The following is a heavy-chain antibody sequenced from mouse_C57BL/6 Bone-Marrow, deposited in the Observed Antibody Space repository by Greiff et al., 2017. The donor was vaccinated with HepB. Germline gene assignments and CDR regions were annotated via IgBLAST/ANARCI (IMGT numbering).Heavy chain of an antibody. V-gene: IGHV1-64*01. CDR3: ARERYVDFDY. Sequence: QVQLQQPGAELVKPGASVKLSCKASGYTFTSYCMHWVKQRPGQGLEWIGMIHPNSGSTNYNKKFKSKATLTVDKSSSTAYMKLSNLTSEDSAVYYCARERYVDFDYGGRGTTLTVSA. CDR2: IHPNSGST. CDR1: GYTFTSYC. J-gene: IGHJ2*01.